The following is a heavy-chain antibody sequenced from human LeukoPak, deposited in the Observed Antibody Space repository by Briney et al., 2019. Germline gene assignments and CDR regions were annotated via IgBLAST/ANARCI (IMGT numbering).Heavy chain of an antibody. CDR1: GFTFSSYG. CDR2: IWYDGSNK. D-gene: IGHD2-15*01. J-gene: IGHJ4*02. CDR3: AKGPSGGSYYFDY. Sequence: GGSLRLSCAASGFTFSSYGMHWVRQAPGKGLEWVAVIWYDGSNKYYADSVKGRFTISRDNSKNTLYLQMNSLRAEDTAVYYCAKGPSGGSYYFDYWGQGTLVAVSS. V-gene: IGHV3-33*06.